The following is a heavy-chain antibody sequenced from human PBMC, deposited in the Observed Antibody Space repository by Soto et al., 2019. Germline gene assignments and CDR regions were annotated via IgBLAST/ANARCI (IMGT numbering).Heavy chain of an antibody. CDR2: ISDNGATT. D-gene: IGHD3-3*01. CDR3: VRDWRGRACPCMDV. J-gene: IGHJ6*02. CDR1: GFTYNNYA. Sequence: VQLLESGGGLEQPGGSLRLSCTASGFTYNNYAMSWVRQAPGMGLEWVSSISDNGATTYHADSVKGRFAISRDNSKNMLYLQMNSLRAEDTAAYYCVRDWRGRACPCMDVWGQGTTVTVSS. V-gene: IGHV3-23*01.